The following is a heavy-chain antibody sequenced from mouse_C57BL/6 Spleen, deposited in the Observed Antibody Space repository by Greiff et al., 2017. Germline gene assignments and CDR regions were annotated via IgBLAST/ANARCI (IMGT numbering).Heavy chain of an antibody. D-gene: IGHD3-3*01. J-gene: IGHJ2*01. Sequence: QVQLQQPGAELVRPGTSVKLSCKASGYTFTSYWMHWVKQRPGQGLEWIGVIDPSDSYTNYNQKFKGKATLTVDTSASTSYMQLSILTSEDSAVYYCAKGNYFDYWGQGTTLTVSS. CDR3: AKGNYFDY. CDR1: GYTFTSYW. V-gene: IGHV1-59*01. CDR2: IDPSDSYT.